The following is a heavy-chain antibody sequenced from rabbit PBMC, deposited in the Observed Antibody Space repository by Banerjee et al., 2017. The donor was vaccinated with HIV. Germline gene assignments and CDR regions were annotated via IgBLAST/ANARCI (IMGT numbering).Heavy chain of an antibody. V-gene: IGHV1S40*01. Sequence: QSLEESGGDLVKPGASLTLTCTASGVSFSSNHYMCWVRQPPGKGLEWIACIYAGSSGYTYYANWAKGRFTISKTSSTTVTLQMTSLAAADTATYFCARDTGTSFSSYGMDLWGPGTLVTVS. CDR1: GVSFSSNHY. D-gene: IGHD8-1*01. J-gene: IGHJ6*01. CDR3: ARDTGTSFSSYGMDL. CDR2: IYAGSSGYT.